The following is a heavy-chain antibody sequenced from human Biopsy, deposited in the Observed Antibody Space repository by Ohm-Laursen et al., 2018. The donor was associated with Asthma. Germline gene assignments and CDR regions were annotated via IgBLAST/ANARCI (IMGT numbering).Heavy chain of an antibody. CDR2: IITVFGTT. V-gene: IGHV1-69*01. CDR1: GGTFSNFA. D-gene: IGHD6-19*01. J-gene: IGHJ6*02. Sequence: SSLKVSCKAPGGTFSNFAISWVRQAPGQGLEWLGGIITVFGTTNYAQKFQGRVTITADESTSTAYMEVTSLRSEDTAMYYCARCQVGYSSGWSLLLKKIYYSGMDVWGQGTAVTVSS. CDR3: ARCQVGYSSGWSLLLKKIYYSGMDV.